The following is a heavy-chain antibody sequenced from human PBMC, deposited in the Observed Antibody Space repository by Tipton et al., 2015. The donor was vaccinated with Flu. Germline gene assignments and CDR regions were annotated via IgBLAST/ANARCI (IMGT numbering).Heavy chain of an antibody. Sequence: TLSLTCTVSGGPISSGGDYWSWIRQPPGKGLEWIGNVHQTGSTYYNPSLRSRVTIAVDRPKNQFSLRLTSVTAADTAVYYCARRDYSNYVSEPKNWFDPWGQGTLVTVSS. CDR1: GGPISSGGDY. CDR2: VHQTGST. CDR3: ARRDYSNYVSEPKNWFDP. J-gene: IGHJ5*02. D-gene: IGHD4-11*01. V-gene: IGHV4-39*07.